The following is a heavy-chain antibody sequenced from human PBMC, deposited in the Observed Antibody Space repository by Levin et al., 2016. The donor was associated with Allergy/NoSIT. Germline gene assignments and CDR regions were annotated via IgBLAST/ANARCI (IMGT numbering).Heavy chain of an antibody. CDR3: ARLLPSRLTHYYYYGMDV. CDR2: INPNSGGT. J-gene: IGHJ6*02. Sequence: ASVKVSCKASGYTFTGYYMHWVRQAPGQGLEWMGWINPNSGGTNYAQKFQGRVTMTRDTSISTAYMELSRLRSDDTAVYYCARLLPSRLTHYYYYGMDVWGQGTTVTVSS. CDR1: GYTFTGYY. D-gene: IGHD3-22*01. V-gene: IGHV1-2*02.